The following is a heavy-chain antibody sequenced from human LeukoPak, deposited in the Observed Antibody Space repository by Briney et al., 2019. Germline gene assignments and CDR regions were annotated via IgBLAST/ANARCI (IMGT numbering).Heavy chain of an antibody. CDR2: IYYSGST. Sequence: SETLSLTCTVSGGSISSSSYYWGWIRQPPGKWLEWIGSIYYSGSTYYNPSLKSRVTISVDTSKNQFSLKLSSVTAADTAVYYCARGDYGDSDAFDIWGQGTMVTVSS. J-gene: IGHJ3*02. CDR3: ARGDYGDSDAFDI. V-gene: IGHV4-39*07. D-gene: IGHD4-17*01. CDR1: GGSISSSSYY.